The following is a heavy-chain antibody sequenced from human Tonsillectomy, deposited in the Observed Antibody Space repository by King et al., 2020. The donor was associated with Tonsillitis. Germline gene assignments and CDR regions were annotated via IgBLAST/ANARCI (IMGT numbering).Heavy chain of an antibody. V-gene: IGHV4-34*01. CDR1: GGPFSGYY. CDR3: ATSVVVVVANTGAFDT. D-gene: IGHD2-15*01. CDR2: INHSGGT. J-gene: IGHJ3*02. Sequence: VQLQQWGAGLLKPSETLSLTCAVNGGPFSGYYWSWIRQTPGKGREWVGEINHSGGTKYNPSLKSRAAISVDTSKNQVSLKLSSVTAADTAVYYCATSVVVVVANTGAFDTWGQGTMVSVSS.